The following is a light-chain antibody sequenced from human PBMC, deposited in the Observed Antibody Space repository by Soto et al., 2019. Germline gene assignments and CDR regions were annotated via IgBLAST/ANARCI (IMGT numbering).Light chain of an antibody. CDR1: QSIVHSDGNTY. Sequence: DVVMTQSPLSLLVTPGQPASISCRSSQSIVHSDGNTYLSLFQQRLVHAPRRLIYTISNRDSGVTDRFSGSGSDTDFTLKIGRVEAEDVGAYYCMHWTNWLSSFGRTTKLEI. J-gene: IGKJ2*03. CDR3: MHWTNWLSS. V-gene: IGKV2-30*02. CDR2: TIS.